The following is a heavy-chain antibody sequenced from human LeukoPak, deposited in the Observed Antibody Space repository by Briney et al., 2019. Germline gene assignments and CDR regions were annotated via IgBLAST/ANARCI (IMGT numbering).Heavy chain of an antibody. Sequence: QTGGSLRLSCAASGFTFSSYGMHWVRQAPGKGLEWVAVISYDGSNKYYADSVKGRFTISRDNSKNTLYLQMNSLRAEDTAVYYCAKSLSLTVRGVPLADSWGQGTLVIVSS. CDR3: AKSLSLTVRGVPLADS. CDR1: GFTFSSYG. J-gene: IGHJ4*02. V-gene: IGHV3-30*18. CDR2: ISYDGSNK. D-gene: IGHD3-10*01.